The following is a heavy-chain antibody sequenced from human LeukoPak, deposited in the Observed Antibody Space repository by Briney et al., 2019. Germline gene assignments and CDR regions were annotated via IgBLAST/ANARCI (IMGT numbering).Heavy chain of an antibody. J-gene: IGHJ4*02. V-gene: IGHV1-69*04. Sequence: SVKVSCKASGGTFSSYAISWVRQAPGQGLEWMGRIIPILGIANYAQKFQGRVTITADKSTSTAYMELSSLRPEDTAVYYCARAGYCSSTSCIRFDYWGQGTLVTVSS. CDR1: GGTFSSYA. CDR3: ARAGYCSSTSCIRFDY. CDR2: IIPILGIA. D-gene: IGHD2-2*01.